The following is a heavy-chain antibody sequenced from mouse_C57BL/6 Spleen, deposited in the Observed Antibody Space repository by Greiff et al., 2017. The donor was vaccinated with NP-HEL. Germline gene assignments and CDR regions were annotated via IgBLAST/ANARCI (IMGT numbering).Heavy chain of an antibody. CDR1: GYTFTGYW. D-gene: IGHD3-2*02. J-gene: IGHJ2*01. CDR3: GRAQAADYFDY. CDR2: IFPGSGST. V-gene: IGHV1-9*01. Sequence: VQLQESGAELMKPGASVKLSCKATGYTFTGYWIEWVKQRPGHGLEWIGEIFPGSGSTNYNEKFKGKATFTADTSSTTAYMQRSSLTTEDSAIYYGGRAQAADYFDYWGQGTTLTVSS.